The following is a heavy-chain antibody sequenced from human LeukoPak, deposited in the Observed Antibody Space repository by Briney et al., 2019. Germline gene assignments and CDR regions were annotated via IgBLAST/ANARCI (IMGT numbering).Heavy chain of an antibody. CDR2: IYYSGST. Sequence: SQTLSLTCTVSGGSISSGDYYWSSIRQPPGKGLEWIGYIYYSGSTYYNPSLKSPVTISVDTSKNQFSLKLSSVTAADTAVYYCARSGSMVRGVIPDGKDVWGKGTTVTVSS. D-gene: IGHD3-10*01. CDR1: GGSISSGDYY. CDR3: ARSGSMVRGVIPDGKDV. V-gene: IGHV4-30-4*01. J-gene: IGHJ6*04.